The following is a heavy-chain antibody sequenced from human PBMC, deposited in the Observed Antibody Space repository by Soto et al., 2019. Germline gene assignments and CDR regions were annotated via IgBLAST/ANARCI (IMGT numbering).Heavy chain of an antibody. CDR1: GFSFSSYG. CDR2: ISYDGSNK. CDR3: AKSLQYSSSWYRAAYYYYYGMDV. J-gene: IGHJ6*02. Sequence: PGGSLRLSCAASGFSFSSYGMHWVRQAPGKGLEWVAVISYDGSNKYYADSVKGRFTISRDNSKNTLYLQMNSLRAEDTAVYYCAKSLQYSSSWYRAAYYYYYGMDVWGQGTTVTGSS. D-gene: IGHD6-13*01. V-gene: IGHV3-30*18.